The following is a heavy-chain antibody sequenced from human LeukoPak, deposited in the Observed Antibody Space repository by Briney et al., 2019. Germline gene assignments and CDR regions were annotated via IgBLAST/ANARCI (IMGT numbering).Heavy chain of an antibody. Sequence: GGSLRLSCAASGFTFSSYSMNWVRQAPGKGLEWVSSISSSSSYIYYADSVKGRFTISRDNAKNSLYLQMNSLRAEDTAVYYCARDLGRDILTGYCTDVWGQGTTVTVSS. CDR2: ISSSSSYI. V-gene: IGHV3-21*01. CDR1: GFTFSSYS. CDR3: ARDLGRDILTGYCTDV. J-gene: IGHJ6*02. D-gene: IGHD3-9*01.